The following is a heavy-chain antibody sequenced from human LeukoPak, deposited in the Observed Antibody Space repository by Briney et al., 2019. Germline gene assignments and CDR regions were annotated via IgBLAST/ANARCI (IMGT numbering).Heavy chain of an antibody. CDR1: GGSISSYY. CDR3: ARESSRGFDY. V-gene: IGHV4-34*01. CDR2: INHSGST. J-gene: IGHJ4*02. D-gene: IGHD6-13*01. Sequence: SETLSLTCTVSGGSISSYYWSWIRQPPGKGLEWIGEINHSGSTNYNPSLKSRVTISVDTSKNQFSLKLSSVTAADTAVYYCARESSRGFDYWGQGTLVTVSS.